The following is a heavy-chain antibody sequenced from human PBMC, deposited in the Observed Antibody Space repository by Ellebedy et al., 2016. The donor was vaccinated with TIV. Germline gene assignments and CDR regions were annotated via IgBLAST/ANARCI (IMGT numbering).Heavy chain of an antibody. CDR3: ARDRWELRSDYYYGMDV. V-gene: IGHV3-7*03. J-gene: IGHJ6*02. CDR1: GFTFSSYW. D-gene: IGHD1-26*01. Sequence: GGSLRLSXAASGFTFSSYWMSWVRQAPGKGLEWVANIKQDGSEKYYVDSVKGRFTISRDNAKNSLYLQMNSLRAEDTAVYYCARDRWELRSDYYYGMDVWGQGTTVTVSS. CDR2: IKQDGSEK.